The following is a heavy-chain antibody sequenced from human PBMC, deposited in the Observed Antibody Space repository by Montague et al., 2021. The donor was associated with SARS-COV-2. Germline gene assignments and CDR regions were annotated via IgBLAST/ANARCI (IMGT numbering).Heavy chain of an antibody. J-gene: IGHJ5*02. Sequence: SETLSLTRTVSNGSINSYYWSWVRQPPGKRLEWIGYIYYRGSTNYNPSLESRVTMSIDTSKNQFPLKLRSVTAADTAVYFCAREGLHNWFDPWGQGTLVIVSS. V-gene: IGHV4-59*01. CDR3: AREGLHNWFDP. CDR1: NGSINSYY. CDR2: IYYRGST.